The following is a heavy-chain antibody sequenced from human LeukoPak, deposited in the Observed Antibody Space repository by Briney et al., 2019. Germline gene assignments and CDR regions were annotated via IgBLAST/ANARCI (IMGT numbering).Heavy chain of an antibody. J-gene: IGHJ4*02. Sequence: GESLKTSCKGSGYSFTSYWIGWVRQMPGKGLEWMGIIYPGDSDTRYSPSFQGQVTISTDKSISTAYLQWSSLKASDTAMYYCARKVIAVAGTGGSFDYWGQGTLVTVSS. CDR1: GYSFTSYW. V-gene: IGHV5-51*01. CDR3: ARKVIAVAGTGGSFDY. D-gene: IGHD6-19*01. CDR2: IYPGDSDT.